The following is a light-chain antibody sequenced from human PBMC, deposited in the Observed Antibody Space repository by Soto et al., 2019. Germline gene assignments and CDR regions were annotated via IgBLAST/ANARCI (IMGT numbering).Light chain of an antibody. V-gene: IGKV3-20*01. J-gene: IGKJ3*01. CDR3: QQYGDSPLT. CDR2: GAS. CDR1: QTVYINS. Sequence: EVVLTQSPGTLSLSPGERATLSCRASQTVYINSLAWYQQRPGQTPRLLIYGASTRAAAIPDRFSGSGSGADFALCIDGLEPEDFAIYYCQQYGDSPLTFGPGTRVD.